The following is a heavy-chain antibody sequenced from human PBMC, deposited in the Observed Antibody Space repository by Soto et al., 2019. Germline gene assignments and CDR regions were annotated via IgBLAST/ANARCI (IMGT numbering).Heavy chain of an antibody. D-gene: IGHD3-3*01. CDR3: ASLYDFWSGYYGSFDY. CDR2: MNPNSGNT. V-gene: IGHV1-8*01. Sequence: GASVKASCKASGYTFTSYDINWVRQATGQGLEWMGWMNPNSGNTGYAQKFQGRVTMTRNTSISTAYMELSSLRSEDTAVYYCASLYDFWSGYYGSFDYWGQGTLVTVSS. CDR1: GYTFTSYD. J-gene: IGHJ4*02.